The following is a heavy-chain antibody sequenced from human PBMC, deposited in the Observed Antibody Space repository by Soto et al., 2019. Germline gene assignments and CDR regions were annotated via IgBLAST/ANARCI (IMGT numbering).Heavy chain of an antibody. CDR3: ARIIAVAGINFDY. CDR2: IYYSGST. V-gene: IGHV4-39*01. D-gene: IGHD6-19*01. Sequence: QLQLQESGPGLVKPSETLSLTCTVSGGSISSSSYYWGWIRQPPGKGLEWIGSIYYSGSTYYNPSLKSRVTISVDTSKNQFSLKLSSVTAADTAVYYCARIIAVAGINFDYWGQGTLVTVSS. J-gene: IGHJ4*02. CDR1: GGSISSSSYY.